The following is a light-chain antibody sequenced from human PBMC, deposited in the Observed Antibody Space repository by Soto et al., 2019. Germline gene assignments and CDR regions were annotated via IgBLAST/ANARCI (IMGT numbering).Light chain of an antibody. V-gene: IGKV3-15*01. Sequence: EIVMTQSPATLSVSPGERATLSCRASQSVSSDLAWYQQQPGQAPRLLIYGASMRATGIPARFSGSGSGTEFTLTISSLQSEDFAVYYCQQYNNWHPMYTFGQGTKVDIX. J-gene: IGKJ2*01. CDR1: QSVSSD. CDR3: QQYNNWHPMYT. CDR2: GAS.